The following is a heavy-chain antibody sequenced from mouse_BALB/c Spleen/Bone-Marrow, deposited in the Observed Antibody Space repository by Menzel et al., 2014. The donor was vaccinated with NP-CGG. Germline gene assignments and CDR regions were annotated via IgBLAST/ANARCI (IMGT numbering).Heavy chain of an antibody. CDR3: SRSGSSCCYFDY. CDR2: ISSGSSTI. V-gene: IGHV5-17*02. J-gene: IGHJ2*01. CDR1: GFTFSSFG. Sequence: EVQLVESGGGLVQPGGSRKLSCAASGFTFSSFGMHWVHQAQEKGLEWVACISSGSSTIYYADTVMGRFTISSDNPKNTLFLQMTSLRSEDTAMYYFSRSGSSCCYFDYWGQGTTLTVSS. D-gene: IGHD1-1*01.